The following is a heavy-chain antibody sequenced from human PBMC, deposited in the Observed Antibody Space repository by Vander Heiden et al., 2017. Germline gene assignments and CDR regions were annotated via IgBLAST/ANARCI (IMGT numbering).Heavy chain of an antibody. D-gene: IGHD4-17*01. CDR3: TRLWRTDGDNEDY. V-gene: IGHV3-73*02. CDR1: GFTFSGSA. Sequence: EGQLVESGGGLVQPGGSLKLSCAASGFTFSGSAMHWVRQASGKGREWVVRIRSKANSYATAYATSVKGRFTISRDDSKSTAYLQMNSLKTEDTAVYYCTRLWRTDGDNEDYWGQGTLVTVSS. J-gene: IGHJ4*02. CDR2: IRSKANSYAT.